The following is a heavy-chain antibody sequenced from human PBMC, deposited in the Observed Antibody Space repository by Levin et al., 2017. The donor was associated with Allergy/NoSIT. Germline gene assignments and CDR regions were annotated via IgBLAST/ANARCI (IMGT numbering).Heavy chain of an antibody. CDR2: ITGSGGRT. V-gene: IGHV3-23*01. Sequence: GESLKISCAASGFTFSNYAMSWVRQAPGKGLEWVTTITGSGGRTYYADSVKGRFTIARDNSKNTLYLQMNDLRADDTAVYFCAKDQGDDDKGKCDNWGQGSLVTVSS. CDR1: GFTFSNYA. CDR3: AKDQGDDDKGKCDN. D-gene: IGHD1-1*01. J-gene: IGHJ4*02.